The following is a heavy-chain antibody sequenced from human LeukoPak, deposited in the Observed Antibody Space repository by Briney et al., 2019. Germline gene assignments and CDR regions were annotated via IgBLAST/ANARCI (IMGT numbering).Heavy chain of an antibody. Sequence: GGSLRLSCAASGFTFSSYAMHWVRQAPGKGLEWVAVISYDGSNKYYADSVKSRFTISRDNSKNTLYLQMNSLRAEDTAVYYCARRSGYSYGYDLFDYWGQGTLVTVSS. CDR1: GFTFSSYA. V-gene: IGHV3-30*04. D-gene: IGHD5-18*01. CDR2: ISYDGSNK. J-gene: IGHJ4*02. CDR3: ARRSGYSYGYDLFDY.